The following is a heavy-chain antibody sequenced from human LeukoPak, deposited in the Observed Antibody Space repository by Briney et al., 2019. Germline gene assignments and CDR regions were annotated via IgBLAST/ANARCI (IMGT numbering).Heavy chain of an antibody. Sequence: SETLSLTCTVSGVSIRSGDYYWGWVRQSPGEGLEWIGSMSSGGSTFYNPSLRSRVTISVDTSKNQFSLRLNSVTAADTAVYYCARGFTLLDPWGQGTLVTVSS. CDR1: GVSIRSGDYY. V-gene: IGHV4-39*07. D-gene: IGHD2/OR15-2a*01. CDR2: MSSGGST. J-gene: IGHJ5*02. CDR3: ARGFTLLDP.